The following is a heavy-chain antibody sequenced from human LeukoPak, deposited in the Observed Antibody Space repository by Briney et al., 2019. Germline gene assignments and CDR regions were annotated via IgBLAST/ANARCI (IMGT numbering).Heavy chain of an antibody. CDR2: ISYDGSNK. D-gene: IGHD5-18*01. V-gene: IGHV3-30*18. CDR1: GFTFSSYG. J-gene: IGHJ6*02. CDR3: AKTGDTAMVLYYYYGMDV. Sequence: GRSLRLSCAASGFTFSSYGMHWVRQAPGKGLEWAAVISYDGSNKYYADSVKGRFTISRDNSKNTLYLQMNSLRAEDTAVYYCAKTGDTAMVLYYYYGMDVWGQGTTVTVSS.